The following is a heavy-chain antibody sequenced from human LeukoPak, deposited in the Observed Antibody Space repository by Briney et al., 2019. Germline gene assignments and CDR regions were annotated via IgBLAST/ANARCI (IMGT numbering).Heavy chain of an antibody. CDR1: GYTFTGYY. CDR2: INPNSGDT. CDR3: ARGRLGSGSQYDAFGI. J-gene: IGHJ3*02. Sequence: ASVKVCCKASGYTFTGYYMHWVRQAPGQGLEWMGWINPNSGDTNYAQKFQGRVTMTRDTSISTAYMELSRLTSDDTAVFYCARGRLGSGSQYDAFGIWGQGTMVTVSS. D-gene: IGHD3-10*01. V-gene: IGHV1-2*02.